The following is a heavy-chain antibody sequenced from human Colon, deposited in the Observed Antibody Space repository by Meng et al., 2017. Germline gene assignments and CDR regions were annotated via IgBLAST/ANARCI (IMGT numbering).Heavy chain of an antibody. CDR3: AASSGWYRIDS. V-gene: IGHV4-4*02. J-gene: IGHJ4*02. CDR1: GVAVTSGQF. Sequence: QAQLQGSGPGLVKPSVTLSLTCGVSGVAVTSGQFWTWVRQPPGKGLEWIGEFHYTGPINYKPSLMSRVTISVDASRNQFSLRLTSVTAADTAVYYCAASSGWYRIDSWGQGTLVTVSS. D-gene: IGHD6-19*01. CDR2: FHYTGPI.